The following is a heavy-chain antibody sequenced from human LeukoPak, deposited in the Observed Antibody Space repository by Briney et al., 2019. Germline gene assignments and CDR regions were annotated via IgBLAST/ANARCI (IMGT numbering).Heavy chain of an antibody. CDR3: ARAAGYSTNWFDP. CDR2: IYYSGSA. V-gene: IGHV4-59*12. Sequence: PSETLSLTCTVSGGSMSSYFWSWIRQPPGKGLEWIGYIYYSGSANYNPSLKSRVTISIDTSKNQFSLKLSSVTAADTAVYYCARAAGYSTNWFDPWGQGTLVTVSS. J-gene: IGHJ5*02. CDR1: GGSMSSYF. D-gene: IGHD6-13*01.